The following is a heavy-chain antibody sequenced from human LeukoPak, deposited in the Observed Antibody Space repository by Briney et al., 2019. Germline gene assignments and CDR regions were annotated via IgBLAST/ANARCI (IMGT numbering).Heavy chain of an antibody. J-gene: IGHJ4*02. D-gene: IGHD5-12*01. V-gene: IGHV4-59*04. CDR2: IYYSGST. CDR3: AAQYSGYVRLDY. CDR1: GGSIISSY. Sequence: PSETLSLTCTVSGGSIISSYWSWIRQPPGKGLEWIGDIYYSGSTNYNPSLKSRVTMSVDTSKNQFSLKLSSVTAADTAVYYCAAQYSGYVRLDYWGQGTLVTVSS.